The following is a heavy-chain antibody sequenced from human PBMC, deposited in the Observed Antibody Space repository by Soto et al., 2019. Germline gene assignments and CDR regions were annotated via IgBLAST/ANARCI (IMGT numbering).Heavy chain of an antibody. V-gene: IGHV3-21*01. CDR1: GFTFSRYS. CDR3: ASSDYGDYVSFDY. CDR2: ISSSSSYI. J-gene: IGHJ4*02. Sequence: PGGSLRLSCAASGFTFSRYSMNWVRQAPGKGLEWVSSISSSSSYIYYADSVKGRFTISRDNAKNSLYLQMNSLRAEDTAVYYCASSDYGDYVSFDYWGQGTLVTVSS. D-gene: IGHD4-17*01.